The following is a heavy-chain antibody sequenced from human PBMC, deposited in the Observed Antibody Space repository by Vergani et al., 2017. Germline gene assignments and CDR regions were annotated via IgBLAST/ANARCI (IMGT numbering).Heavy chain of an antibody. J-gene: IGHJ4*02. CDR2: INPNRGGT. D-gene: IGHD2-2*01. V-gene: IGHV1-2*02. CDR3: ARVDTSSNRDYFDY. Sequence: QVQLVQSGAEVKKPGASVKVSCKASGYTFTDYFMHWVRQAPGQGLEWMGWINPNRGGTNYAQKFQGRVTMTRDTSISTAYMELSNLRSDVTAVYYCARVDTSSNRDYFDYWGQGTLVTVSS. CDR1: GYTFTDYF.